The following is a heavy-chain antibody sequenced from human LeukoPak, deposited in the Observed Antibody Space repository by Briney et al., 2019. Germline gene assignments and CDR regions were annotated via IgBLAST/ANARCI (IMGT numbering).Heavy chain of an antibody. CDR3: ARGRLRYFDWSPGPRSYLRTSVNWFDP. Sequence: PSETLSLTCTVSGGSISSYYWSWIRQPPGKGLEWIGELNHSGSTNYNPSLNSRVTISVDTSKNQFSLKLSSVTAADTAVYYCARGRLRYFDWSPGPRSYLRTSVNWFDPWGQGTLVTVSS. CDR2: LNHSGST. D-gene: IGHD3-9*01. J-gene: IGHJ5*02. V-gene: IGHV4-34*01. CDR1: GGSISSYY.